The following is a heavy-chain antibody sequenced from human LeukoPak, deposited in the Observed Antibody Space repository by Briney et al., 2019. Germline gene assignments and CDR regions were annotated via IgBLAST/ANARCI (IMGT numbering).Heavy chain of an antibody. V-gene: IGHV3-9*01. CDR1: GFTFNNYG. CDR3: ARRASGGAFDI. J-gene: IGHJ3*02. CDR2: ISWNAVNT. Sequence: GGSLRLSCAASGFTFNNYGMHWVRQAPGKGLEWVSSISWNAVNTVYADSVKGRFTISRDNAKKSLYLQMNSLRAEDTAFYYCARRASGGAFDIWGQGTMVTVSS. D-gene: IGHD1-26*01.